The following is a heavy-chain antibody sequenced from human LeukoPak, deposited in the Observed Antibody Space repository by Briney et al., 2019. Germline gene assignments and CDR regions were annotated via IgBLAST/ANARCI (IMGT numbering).Heavy chain of an antibody. V-gene: IGHV1-2*02. D-gene: IGHD1-14*01. CDR2: INPNSGGT. Sequence: ASVKVSCKASGYTFTGYYMHWVRQAPGQGLEWMGWINPNSGGTNYAQKFQGRVTMTRDTSISTAYMELSRLRSDDTAVYYCARDSEPRGLRWFDPWGQGTLVTVSS. J-gene: IGHJ5*02. CDR3: ARDSEPRGLRWFDP. CDR1: GYTFTGYY.